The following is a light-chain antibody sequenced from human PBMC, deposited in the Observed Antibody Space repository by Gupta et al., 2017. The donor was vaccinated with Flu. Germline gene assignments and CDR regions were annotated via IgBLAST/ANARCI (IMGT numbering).Light chain of an antibody. V-gene: IGLV2-23*02. CDR3: CSYASSSTSYVI. CDR1: SSDLGRFNF. Sequence: QSALTQPASVSGSPGQSITISCTGTSSDLGRFNFFSWYQHYPGKAPKLMIYEVNRRPSGVSNRFSGSRSGNTASLTISGLQAEDEADYYCCSYASSSTSYVIFGGGTRLTVL. J-gene: IGLJ2*01. CDR2: EVN.